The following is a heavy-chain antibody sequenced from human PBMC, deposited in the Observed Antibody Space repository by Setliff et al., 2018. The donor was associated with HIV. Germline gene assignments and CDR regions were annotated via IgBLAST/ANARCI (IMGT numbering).Heavy chain of an antibody. Sequence: PSETLSLTCTVSGGSISSYYWSWIRQPPGKGLEWIGYIYTSGSTNYNPSLKSRVTISVDTSKNQFSLKLSSVTAADTAVYYCARGLSFYDPGGFDYWGQGTLVTVSA. CDR2: IYTSGST. V-gene: IGHV4-4*09. CDR3: ARGLSFYDPGGFDY. CDR1: GGSISSYY. J-gene: IGHJ4*02. D-gene: IGHD3-22*01.